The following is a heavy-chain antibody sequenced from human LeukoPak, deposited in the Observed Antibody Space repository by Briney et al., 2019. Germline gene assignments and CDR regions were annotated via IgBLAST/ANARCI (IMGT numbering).Heavy chain of an antibody. CDR2: INSDGSST. CDR3: ASLVVPAATDAFDI. V-gene: IGHV3-74*01. J-gene: IGHJ3*02. Sequence: GGSLRLSCAASGFTLSSYWMNWVRQAPGKGLVWVSRINSDGSSTSYADSVKGRFTISRDNAKNTLYLQMNSLRAEDTAVYYCASLVVPAATDAFDIWGQGTMVTVSS. D-gene: IGHD2-2*01. CDR1: GFTLSSYW.